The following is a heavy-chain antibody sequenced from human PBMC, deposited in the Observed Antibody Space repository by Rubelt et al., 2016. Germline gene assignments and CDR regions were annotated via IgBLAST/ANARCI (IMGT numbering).Heavy chain of an antibody. D-gene: IGHD6-19*01. Sequence: QVQLVQSGAEVKKPGSSVKVSCKASGGTFSSYAISWVRQAPGQGLEWMGGIIPIFGTANYAQTFQGRVTITADESTSTAYMERSSLRSEDTAVYYCARDLRGGGEQWLAYYFDYWGQGTLVTVSS. CDR3: ARDLRGGGEQWLAYYFDY. V-gene: IGHV1-69*01. CDR2: IIPIFGTA. CDR1: GGTFSSYA. J-gene: IGHJ4*02.